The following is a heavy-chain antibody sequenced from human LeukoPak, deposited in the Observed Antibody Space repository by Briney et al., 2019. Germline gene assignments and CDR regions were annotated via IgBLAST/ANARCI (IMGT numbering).Heavy chain of an antibody. CDR3: ARSLNYYSGNYQLYDY. J-gene: IGHJ4*02. V-gene: IGHV1-18*01. D-gene: IGHD1-26*01. CDR2: ISGYNGTT. Sequence: ASVKVSCKASGYTFTNYGISWVRQAPGQGLEWMGWISGYNGTTKYAQKFQGRVTMTTDTSTTTAYIELRSLRSDDTAVYYCARSLNYYSGNYQLYDYWGQGTLVTVSS. CDR1: GYTFTNYG.